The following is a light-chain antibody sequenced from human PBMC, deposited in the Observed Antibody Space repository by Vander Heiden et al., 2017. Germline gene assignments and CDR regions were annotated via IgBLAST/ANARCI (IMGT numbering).Light chain of an antibody. CDR1: HSVLTNY. CDR2: ATS. CDR3: QQDVSSPRT. V-gene: IGKV3-20*01. J-gene: IGKJ1*01. Sequence: EIVLTQSPGTLSLSPGERVTLSCRASHSVLTNYLAWYQQKPGQAPWLLIYATSTGATDVPDRFSGSGSGTDFTLTISRLEPEDFAVYYCQQDVSSPRTFGQGTKVEIK.